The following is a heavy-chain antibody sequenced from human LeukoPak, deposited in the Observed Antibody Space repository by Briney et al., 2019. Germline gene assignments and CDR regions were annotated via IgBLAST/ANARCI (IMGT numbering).Heavy chain of an antibody. D-gene: IGHD4-17*01. CDR2: ISSSSTYI. V-gene: IGHV3-21*04. CDR1: GFTFSTYS. Sequence: GGSLRLSCAASGFTFSTYSMNWVSQAPGKGLEWVSSISSSSTYIYYADSVKGRFNISREKAKNSLYLQLSSLRAEDTAVYYCAREAASRSYGDYGAYYFDYWGQGTLVTVSS. CDR3: AREAASRSYGDYGAYYFDY. J-gene: IGHJ4*02.